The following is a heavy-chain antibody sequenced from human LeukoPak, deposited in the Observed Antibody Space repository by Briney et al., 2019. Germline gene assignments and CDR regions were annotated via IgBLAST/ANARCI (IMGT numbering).Heavy chain of an antibody. D-gene: IGHD3-22*01. Sequence: QPGGSLRLSCAASGFTFSSYGMHWVRQAPGKGLEWVAVISYDGSNKYYADSVKGRFTISRDNSKNTLYQQMNSLRAEDTAVYYCAKGGGFYYDSSGTTNPFDYWGQGTLVTVSS. V-gene: IGHV3-30*18. CDR2: ISYDGSNK. CDR3: AKGGGFYYDSSGTTNPFDY. CDR1: GFTFSSYG. J-gene: IGHJ4*02.